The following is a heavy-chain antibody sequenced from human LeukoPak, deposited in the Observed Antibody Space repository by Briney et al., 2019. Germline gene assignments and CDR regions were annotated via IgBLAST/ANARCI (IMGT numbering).Heavy chain of an antibody. Sequence: GGSLRLSCEASGFTFSRYGMSWVRQAPGKGLEWVSAIRGSGGSTYYADSVKGRFTISRDNARNSLYLQMDNLRAEDTGVYYCARDFYDGFALDYWGQGTLVTVSS. D-gene: IGHD2/OR15-2a*01. V-gene: IGHV3-23*01. CDR2: IRGSGGST. CDR1: GFTFSRYG. CDR3: ARDFYDGFALDY. J-gene: IGHJ4*02.